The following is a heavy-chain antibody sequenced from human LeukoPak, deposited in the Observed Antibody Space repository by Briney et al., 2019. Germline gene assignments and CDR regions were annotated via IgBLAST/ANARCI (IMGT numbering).Heavy chain of an antibody. CDR2: IYPGDSDT. V-gene: IGHV5-51*01. D-gene: IGHD2-2*01. Sequence: GESLKISCKGSGYSFTSYWIGWVRQMPGKGLEWMGIIYPGDSDTRYSPSFQGQVTISADKSISTAYLQWSSLKASDTAMYCCARCSSTSCGRGGGWFDPWGQGTLVTVSS. J-gene: IGHJ5*02. CDR1: GYSFTSYW. CDR3: ARCSSTSCGRGGGWFDP.